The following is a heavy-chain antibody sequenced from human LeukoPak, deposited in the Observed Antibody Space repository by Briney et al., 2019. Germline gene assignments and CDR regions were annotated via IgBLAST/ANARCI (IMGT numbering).Heavy chain of an antibody. V-gene: IGHV1-2*02. CDR3: ARDISGSYPAYYFDY. J-gene: IGHJ4*02. Sequence: ASVKVSCKASGYTFTGRYMHWVRQAPGQGLEWMGWINPNSGGTNYAQKFQGRVTMTRDTSISTAYMELSRLRSDDTAVYYCARDISGSYPAYYFDYWGQGTLVTVSS. CDR1: GYTFTGRY. CDR2: INPNSGGT. D-gene: IGHD1-26*01.